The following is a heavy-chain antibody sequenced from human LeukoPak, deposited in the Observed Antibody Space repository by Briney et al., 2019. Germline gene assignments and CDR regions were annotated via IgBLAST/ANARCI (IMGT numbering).Heavy chain of an antibody. CDR3: ARDGGDYPNKNIDF. J-gene: IGHJ4*02. Sequence: GGALTLSRVASGFTFTTYRMKWVRPAPGEGLESVSSINSRSSLIYYADSVRGRFPISRDNAQNSLSLQMNSLRAEDTAVYYCARDGGDYPNKNIDFWGQGTLVTVSS. CDR1: GFTFTTYR. CDR2: INSRSSLI. V-gene: IGHV3-21*01. D-gene: IGHD4-17*01.